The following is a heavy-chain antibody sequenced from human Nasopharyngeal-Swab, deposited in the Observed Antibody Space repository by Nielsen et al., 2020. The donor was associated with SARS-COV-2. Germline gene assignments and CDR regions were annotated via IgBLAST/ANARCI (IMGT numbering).Heavy chain of an antibody. V-gene: IGHV2-70*11. CDR1: GFSLSTSGMC. Sequence: SGPTLVKPTQTLTLTCTFSGFSLSTSGMCVSWIRQPPGKALEWLARIDWDDDKYYSTSLKTRLTISKDTSKNQVVLTMTNMDPVYTATYYCARIMVPTVTTDYWGQGTLVTVSS. D-gene: IGHD4-17*01. CDR3: ARIMVPTVTTDY. J-gene: IGHJ4*02. CDR2: IDWDDDK.